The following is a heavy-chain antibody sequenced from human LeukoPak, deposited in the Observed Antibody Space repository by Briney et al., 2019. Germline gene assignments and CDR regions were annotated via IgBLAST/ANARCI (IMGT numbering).Heavy chain of an antibody. Sequence: SETLSLTCTVSGGSISSYYWSWIRQPPGKGLEWIGSIYHSGSTYYNPSLKSRVTISVDTSKNQFSLKLSSVTAADTAVYYCASENTAMVTHFDYWGQGTLVTVSS. CDR2: IYHSGST. V-gene: IGHV4-38-2*02. CDR1: GGSISSYY. D-gene: IGHD5-18*01. J-gene: IGHJ4*02. CDR3: ASENTAMVTHFDY.